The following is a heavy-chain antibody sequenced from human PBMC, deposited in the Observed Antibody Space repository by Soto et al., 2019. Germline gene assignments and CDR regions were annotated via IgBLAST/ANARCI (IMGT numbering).Heavy chain of an antibody. J-gene: IGHJ6*03. CDR1: GFTFSSYA. Sequence: GGSLRLSCAASGFTFSSYAMSWVRQAPGKGLEWVSAISGSGGSTYYADSVKGRFTISRDNSKNTLYLQMNSLRAEDTAVYYCAKAASTSDYYYYYYMDVWGKGTTVTVSS. V-gene: IGHV3-23*01. CDR3: AKAASTSDYYYYYYMDV. CDR2: ISGSGGST. D-gene: IGHD3-16*01.